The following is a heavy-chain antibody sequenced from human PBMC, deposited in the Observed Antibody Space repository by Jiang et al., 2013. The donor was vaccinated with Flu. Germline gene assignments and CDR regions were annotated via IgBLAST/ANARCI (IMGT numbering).Heavy chain of an antibody. D-gene: IGHD1-7*01. CDR3: ARESGYNWNYGAFDI. J-gene: IGHJ3*02. V-gene: IGHV3-21*01. CDR1: GFTFSSYS. Sequence: VQLLESGGGLVKPGGSLRLSCAASGFTFSSYSMNWVRQAPGKGLEWVSSISSSSSYIYYADSVKGRFTISRDNAKNSLYLQMNSLRAEDTAVYYCARESGYNWNYGAFDIWGQGTMVTVSS. CDR2: ISSSSSYI.